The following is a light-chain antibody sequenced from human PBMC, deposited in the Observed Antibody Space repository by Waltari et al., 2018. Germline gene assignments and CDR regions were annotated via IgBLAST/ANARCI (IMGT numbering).Light chain of an antibody. V-gene: IGLV3-10*01. CDR3: YSTDGGGTHNGV. Sequence: SYELTQPPSVSVSPGQTARITCSGSAFPRQYAFWYQQKSGQAPVLVIYEDTKRPSGLPERFSGSTSGTTNTLTIIGAQVEDDADYYCYSTDGGGTHNGVFGGGTKLTVL. J-gene: IGLJ3*02. CDR1: AFPRQY. CDR2: EDT.